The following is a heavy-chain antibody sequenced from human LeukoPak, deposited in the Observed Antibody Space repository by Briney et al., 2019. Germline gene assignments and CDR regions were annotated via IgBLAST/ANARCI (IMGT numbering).Heavy chain of an antibody. V-gene: IGHV3-15*07. CDR2: IKPKTDGETT. D-gene: IGHD2-21*01. J-gene: IGHJ4*02. Sequence: GGSLRLSCAVSGFSFTNVWMNWARQAPGKGLEWVGRIKPKTDGETTEYAAPVKGRFSISRDDSKNMLYLQMNSLKTEDTAVYYCITPLPYSAQGGQGTLVTVSS. CDR1: GFSFTNVW. CDR3: ITPLPYSAQ.